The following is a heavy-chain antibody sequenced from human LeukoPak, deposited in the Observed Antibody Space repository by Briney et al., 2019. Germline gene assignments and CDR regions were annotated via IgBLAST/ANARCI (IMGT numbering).Heavy chain of an antibody. CDR2: ISAYNGNT. Sequence: ASVKVSCKASGYTFNSNGISWVRQALGQGFEWMGWISAYNGNTNYAQKLQGRVTMTTDTSTSTAYMELRSLRSDDTAVYYCARGASVVLVAATLDYWGQGTLVTVSS. J-gene: IGHJ4*02. CDR1: GYTFNSNG. D-gene: IGHD2-15*01. CDR3: ARGASVVLVAATLDY. V-gene: IGHV1-18*01.